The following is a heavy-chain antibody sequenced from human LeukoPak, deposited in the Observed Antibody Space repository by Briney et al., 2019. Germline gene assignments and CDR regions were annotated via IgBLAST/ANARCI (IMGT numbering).Heavy chain of an antibody. CDR2: ISGSGGST. V-gene: IGHV3-23*01. CDR1: GFPFSSYA. CDR3: AKDLAYSSGWYLD. Sequence: PGGSLRLSCAASGFPFSSYAMSWVRQAPGKGLEWVSAISGSGGSTYYADSVKGRFTISRDNSKNTLYLQMNSLRAEDTAVYYCAKDLAYSSGWYLDWGQGTLVTVSS. D-gene: IGHD6-19*01. J-gene: IGHJ4*02.